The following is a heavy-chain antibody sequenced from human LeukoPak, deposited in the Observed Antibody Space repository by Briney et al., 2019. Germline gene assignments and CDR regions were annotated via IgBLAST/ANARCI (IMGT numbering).Heavy chain of an antibody. Sequence: GGSLRLSCAASGFTFNNAWMTWDRQAPGKGLEWIGLIKSKAESGTTEYAAPVKGRFTISRDDSEDTLYLQMNSLNTEDTAVYYCVAPLRWEVHRDYWGQGALVTVSS. J-gene: IGHJ4*02. V-gene: IGHV3-15*01. D-gene: IGHD1-26*01. CDR2: IKSKAESGTT. CDR3: VAPLRWEVHRDY. CDR1: GFTFNNAW.